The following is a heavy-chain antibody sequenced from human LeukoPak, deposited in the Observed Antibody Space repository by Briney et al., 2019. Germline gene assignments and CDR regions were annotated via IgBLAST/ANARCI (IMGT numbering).Heavy chain of an antibody. CDR1: GFTFSSYV. Sequence: PGTSLRLSCAASGFTFSSYVMHWVCQAPGKGLEWVTVISYDATNENYADSVKGRFTISRDNSKNTLYLQMNSLRPEDTAVYYCARDPRSSGYFFDYWGQGTLVTVSS. V-gene: IGHV3-30*04. CDR2: ISYDATNE. J-gene: IGHJ4*02. D-gene: IGHD3-22*01. CDR3: ARDPRSSGYFFDY.